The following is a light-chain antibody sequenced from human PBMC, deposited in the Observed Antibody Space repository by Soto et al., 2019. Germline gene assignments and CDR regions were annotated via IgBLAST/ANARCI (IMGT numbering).Light chain of an antibody. CDR3: QKYGSSPPK. CDR1: QDIRND. J-gene: IGKJ1*01. V-gene: IGKV1-17*01. Sequence: DIQITHSPCSLSEFVGDTVTITFLASQDIRNDLGWYQQKPGTAPKVLIYHASNLQSGVPSRFSGSGSGTDFTLTISRLEPEDFAVYYCQKYGSSPPKFGQGTKVDIK. CDR2: HAS.